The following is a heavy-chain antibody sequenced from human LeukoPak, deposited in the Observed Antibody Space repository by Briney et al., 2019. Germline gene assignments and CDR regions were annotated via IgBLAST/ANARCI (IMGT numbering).Heavy chain of an antibody. CDR1: RYTFRGYY. J-gene: IGHJ4*02. V-gene: IGHV1-2*02. CDR2: INPDSGAT. D-gene: IGHD2-21*01. Sequence: GASVKVSCKASRYTFRGYYMHWVRQVPGQGLGWMGWINPDSGATNSAQKFQARVTMTRDISSSTAYMELNRLRSDDTAVYYCARDSRFCGSECYSNQLPQNYFDSWGQGTLVTVSS. CDR3: ARDSRFCGSECYSNQLPQNYFDS.